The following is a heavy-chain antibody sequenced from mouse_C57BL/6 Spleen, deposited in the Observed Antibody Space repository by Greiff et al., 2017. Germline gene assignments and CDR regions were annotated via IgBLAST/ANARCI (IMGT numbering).Heavy chain of an antibody. J-gene: IGHJ2*01. D-gene: IGHD1-1*01. CDR1: GYTFTSYW. Sequence: QVQLKQPGAELVRPGTSVKLSCKASGYTFTSYWMHWVKQRPGQGLEWIGVIDPSDSYTNYNQKFKGKATLTVNTSSSTAYMQLSSLTSEDAAVYDCAREGYGSSYNFDYWGQGTTLTVSS. V-gene: IGHV1-59*01. CDR3: AREGYGSSYNFDY. CDR2: IDPSDSYT.